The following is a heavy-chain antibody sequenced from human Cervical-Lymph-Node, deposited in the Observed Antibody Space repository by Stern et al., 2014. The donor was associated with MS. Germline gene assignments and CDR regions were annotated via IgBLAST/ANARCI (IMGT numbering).Heavy chain of an antibody. J-gene: IGHJ5*01. V-gene: IGHV1-3*04. Sequence: VQLMQSGAEVKKPGASVKVSCKASGHTFAVHWVRQAPGQRLEWMGRIITGNGDTNYSQKFQGRVTITRDTFASTAYMELRSLRSEDTAVYYCTSLSGPLDSWGQGTLVTVSS. CDR3: TSLSGPLDS. CDR1: GHTFA. CDR2: IITGNGDT. D-gene: IGHD3-10*01.